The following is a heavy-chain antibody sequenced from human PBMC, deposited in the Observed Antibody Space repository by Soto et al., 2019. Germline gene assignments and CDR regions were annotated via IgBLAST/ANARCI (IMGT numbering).Heavy chain of an antibody. J-gene: IGHJ4*02. CDR3: ARQIYDSDTGPNFQYYFDS. Sequence: GESLKISCKGSGYSFAGYWITWVRQKQGKGLEWMGRIDPSDSQTYYSPSFRGHVTISVTKSITTVFLTWSSLRASDTAMYYCARQIYDSDTGPNFQYYFDSWGQGTPVTVSS. CDR2: IDPSDSQT. V-gene: IGHV5-10-1*01. D-gene: IGHD3-22*01. CDR1: GYSFAGYW.